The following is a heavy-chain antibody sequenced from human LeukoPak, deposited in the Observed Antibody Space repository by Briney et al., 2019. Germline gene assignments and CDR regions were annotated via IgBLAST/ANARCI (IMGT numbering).Heavy chain of an antibody. V-gene: IGHV4-61*02. J-gene: IGHJ5*02. Sequence: SQTLSLTCTVSGGSISSGSYYWSWIRQPAGKGLEWIGRIYTSGSTNYNPSLKSRVTISVDTSKNQFSLKLSSVTAADTAVYYCARESIVVVPAAKFKNWFDPWGQGTLVTVSS. CDR1: GGSISSGSYY. CDR3: ARESIVVVPAAKFKNWFDP. D-gene: IGHD2-2*01. CDR2: IYTSGST.